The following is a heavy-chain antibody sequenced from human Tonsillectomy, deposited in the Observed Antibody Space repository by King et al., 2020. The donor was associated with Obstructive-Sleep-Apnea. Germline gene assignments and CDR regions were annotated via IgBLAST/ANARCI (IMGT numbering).Heavy chain of an antibody. D-gene: IGHD3-10*01. CDR2: ISSSSSTI. Sequence: VQLVESGGGLVQPGGSLRLSCAASGFTFSSYSMNWVRQAPGKGLEWVSYISSSSSTIYYADSVKGRFTISRENAKNSLYLQMNSLRAEDTAVYYFARDAMVRGVRIAYYYYGMDVWGQGTTVTVSS. CDR1: GFTFSSYS. J-gene: IGHJ6*02. CDR3: ARDAMVRGVRIAYYYYGMDV. V-gene: IGHV3-48*04.